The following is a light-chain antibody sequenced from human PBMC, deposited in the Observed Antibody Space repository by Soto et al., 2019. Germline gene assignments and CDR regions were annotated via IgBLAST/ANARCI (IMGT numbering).Light chain of an antibody. J-gene: IGLJ2*01. CDR3: SSYTSSSTLVV. CDR2: EVS. V-gene: IGLV2-14*01. CDR1: GSDVGGYNY. Sequence: QSALTQPASVSGSFGQSITISCTGTGSDVGGYNYVSWYQHHPGKAPKLMIFEVSNRPSGVSNRFSGSKSGNTASLTISGLQAEDEADYYCSSYTSSSTLVVFGGGTKLTVL.